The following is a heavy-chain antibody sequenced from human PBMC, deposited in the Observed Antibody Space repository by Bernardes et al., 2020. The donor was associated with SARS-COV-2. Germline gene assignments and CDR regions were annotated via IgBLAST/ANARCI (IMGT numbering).Heavy chain of an antibody. Sequence: ASVKVSCKASGYTFTSYVISWVRQAPGQGLEWMGWISAYNGNTNYAQKLQGRVTMTTDTSTSTAYMELRSLRSDDTAVYYCARDRVYSYGYYYYYGMDVWGKGTTVTVSS. CDR1: GYTFTSYV. J-gene: IGHJ6*04. CDR3: ARDRVYSYGYYYYYGMDV. V-gene: IGHV1-18*01. CDR2: ISAYNGNT. D-gene: IGHD5-18*01.